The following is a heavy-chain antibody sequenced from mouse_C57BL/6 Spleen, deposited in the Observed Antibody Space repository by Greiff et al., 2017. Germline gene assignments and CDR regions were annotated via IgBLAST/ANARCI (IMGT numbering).Heavy chain of an antibody. V-gene: IGHV1-69*01. D-gene: IGHD1-1*01. CDR3: ARGGSSALDAMGY. J-gene: IGHJ4*01. CDR1: GYTFTSYW. Sequence: QVQLQQPGAELVMPGASVKLSCKASGYTFTSYWMHWVKQSPGQGLEWIGEIDPSDSYTNYNQKFKGKSTLTVDKSSNTAYMQLSSLTSEDSAFYYCARGGSSALDAMGYWGQGTSVTVSS. CDR2: IDPSDSYT.